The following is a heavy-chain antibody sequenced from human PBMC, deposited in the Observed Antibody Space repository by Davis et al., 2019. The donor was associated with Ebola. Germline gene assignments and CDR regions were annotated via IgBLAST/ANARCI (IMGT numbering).Heavy chain of an antibody. D-gene: IGHD1-26*01. CDR3: AKGSYGQH. J-gene: IGHJ4*02. V-gene: IGHV3-9*01. CDR1: GFTFDDYA. CDR2: ISWNSGSI. Sequence: GGSLRLSCAASGFTFDDYAMHWVRQAPGKGLEWVSGISWNSGSIGYADSVKGRFTISRDNSKNTLYLQMNSLRAEDTAVYYCAKGSYGQHWGQGTLVTVSS.